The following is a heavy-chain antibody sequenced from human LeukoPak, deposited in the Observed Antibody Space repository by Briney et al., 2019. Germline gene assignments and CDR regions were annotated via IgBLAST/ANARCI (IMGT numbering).Heavy chain of an antibody. Sequence: SETLSLTCTVSGYSISSGYYWGWIRQPPGKELEWIGSIYHSGSTYYNPSLKSRVTISVDTSKNQFSLKLSSVTAADTAVYYCARDGAPKSIADRPGQNWFDPWGQGTLVTVSS. CDR1: GYSISSGYY. V-gene: IGHV4-38-2*02. CDR3: ARDGAPKSIADRPGQNWFDP. D-gene: IGHD6-6*01. CDR2: IYHSGST. J-gene: IGHJ5*02.